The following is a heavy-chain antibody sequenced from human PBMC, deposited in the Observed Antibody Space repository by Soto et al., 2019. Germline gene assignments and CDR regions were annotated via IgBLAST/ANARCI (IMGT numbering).Heavy chain of an antibody. CDR2: IIPIFGSR. J-gene: IGHJ6*02. CDR1: RDTFSKYA. V-gene: IGHV1-69*01. Sequence: QVQLVQSGAEVKKPGSSVKVSCKASRDTFSKYAFNWVRQAPGQGLEWMGWIIPIFGSRNYAEKSQGRVTITADESTSTAYMELRSLGFEDTAVYYCARGETYLGVWGQGTTVTVSS. D-gene: IGHD3-16*01. CDR3: ARGETYLGV.